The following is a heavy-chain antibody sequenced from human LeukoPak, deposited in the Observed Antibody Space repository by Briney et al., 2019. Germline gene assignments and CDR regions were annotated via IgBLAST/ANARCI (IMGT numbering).Heavy chain of an antibody. CDR1: GGSISSYY. J-gene: IGHJ4*02. Sequence: SETLSLTCTVSGGSISSYYWSWIRQPPGKGLEWIGYIYYSGSTNYNPSLKSRVTISVDTSKNQFSLELSSVTAADTAVYYCARAVTPYQIGFWGQGTLVTVSS. V-gene: IGHV4-59*01. CDR3: ARAVTPYQIGF. D-gene: IGHD2-2*01. CDR2: IYYSGST.